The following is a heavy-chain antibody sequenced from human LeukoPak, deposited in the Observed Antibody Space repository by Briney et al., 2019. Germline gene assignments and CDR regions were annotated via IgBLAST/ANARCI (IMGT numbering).Heavy chain of an antibody. CDR1: GGSISSGSYY. V-gene: IGHV4-61*02. CDR2: IYTSGST. Sequence: SETLSLTCTVPGGSISSGSYYWSWIRQPAGRGLEWIGRIYTSGSTNYNPSLKSRVTISVDTTKNQFSLKLSSVTAADTAVYYCARDIPGFDYWGQGTLVTGAS. CDR3: ARDIPGFDY. D-gene: IGHD2-21*01. J-gene: IGHJ4*02.